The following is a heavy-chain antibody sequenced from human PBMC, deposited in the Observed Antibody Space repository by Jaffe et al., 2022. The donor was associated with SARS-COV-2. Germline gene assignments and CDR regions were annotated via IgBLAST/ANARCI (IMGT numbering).Heavy chain of an antibody. D-gene: IGHD3-10*01. J-gene: IGHJ5*02. CDR2: IYTSGST. V-gene: IGHV4-61*02. Sequence: QVQLQESGPGLVKPSQTLSLTCTVSGGSISSGSYYWSWIRQPAGKGLEWIGRIYTSGSTNYNPSLKSRVTISVDTSKNQFSLKLSSVTAADTAVYYCAREGTYMVRGVRSWFDPWGQGTLVTVSS. CDR3: AREGTYMVRGVRSWFDP. CDR1: GGSISSGSYY.